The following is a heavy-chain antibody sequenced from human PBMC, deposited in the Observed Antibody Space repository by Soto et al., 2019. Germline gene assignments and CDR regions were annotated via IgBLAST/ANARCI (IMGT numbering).Heavy chain of an antibody. CDR1: GFSLNTYW. D-gene: IGHD3-22*01. CDR3: ARQGLTYRSSGYYDPMDV. Sequence: GESLKISCEGSGFSLNTYWIAWVRQMPGKGLEWMGAIFPGDSDTRYGPSFQGQVTLSADRSNSTAFLQWSSLRVSDTAIYYCARQGLTYRSSGYYDPMDVWGRGTTVTVSS. J-gene: IGHJ6*02. CDR2: IFPGDSDT. V-gene: IGHV5-51*01.